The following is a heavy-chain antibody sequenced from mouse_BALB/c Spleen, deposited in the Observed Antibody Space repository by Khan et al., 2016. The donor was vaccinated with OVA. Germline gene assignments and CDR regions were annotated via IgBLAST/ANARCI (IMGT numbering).Heavy chain of an antibody. Sequence: EVQVVESGGDLVKPGGSLKLSCAASGFTFSTYGMSWVRQTPDKRLEWVATISTGGTYTYYPDSVKGRFTISRDNAKNTLYLQMSSLNSEDTAIYYCTRLAYYYNSEGFAYWGQGTLVTVSA. CDR3: TRLAYYYNSEGFAY. CDR2: ISTGGTYT. D-gene: IGHD1-1*01. V-gene: IGHV5-6*01. J-gene: IGHJ3*01. CDR1: GFTFSTYG.